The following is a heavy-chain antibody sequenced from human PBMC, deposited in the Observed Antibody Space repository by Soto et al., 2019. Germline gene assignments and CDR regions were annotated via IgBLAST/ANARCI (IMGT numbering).Heavy chain of an antibody. Sequence: ASVKVSRKASGYTFTSYGISWVHQAPGQGLEWVGWISGYDGNTDYAHKFRGRVTMTTDTSTNTAYMDLRSLRSDDTAVYYCARHNSQWPNWFDPWGQGTPVTVSS. V-gene: IGHV1-18*01. J-gene: IGHJ5*02. CDR3: ARHNSQWPNWFDP. D-gene: IGHD1-1*01. CDR1: GYTFTSYG. CDR2: ISGYDGNT.